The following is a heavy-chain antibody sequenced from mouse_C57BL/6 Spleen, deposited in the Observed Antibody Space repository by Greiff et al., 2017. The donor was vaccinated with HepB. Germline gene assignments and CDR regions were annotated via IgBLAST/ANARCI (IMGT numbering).Heavy chain of an antibody. CDR2: ISSGGDYI. CDR3: TRGSYDYYLAWFAY. V-gene: IGHV5-9-1*02. J-gene: IGHJ3*01. CDR1: GFTFSSYA. D-gene: IGHD2-4*01. Sequence: EVKLVESGEGLVKPGGSLKLSCAASGFTFSSYAMSWVRQTPEERLEWVAYISSGGDYIYYADTVKGRFTISRDNARNTLYLQMSSLKSEDTAMYYGTRGSYDYYLAWFAYWGQGTLVTVSA.